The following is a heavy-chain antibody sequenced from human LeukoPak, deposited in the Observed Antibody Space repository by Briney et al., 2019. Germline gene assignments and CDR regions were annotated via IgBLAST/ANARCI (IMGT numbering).Heavy chain of an antibody. CDR1: GGSFSGYY. CDR2: INHSGST. Sequence: PSETLSLTCAVYGGSFSGYYWSWIRQPPGKGLEWIGEINHSGSTNYNPSLKSRVTISVDTSKNQFSLKLSSVTAADTAVYYCARGGRITIFGVVISHSTFDYWGQGTLVTVSS. CDR3: ARGGRITIFGVVISHSTFDY. J-gene: IGHJ4*02. D-gene: IGHD3-3*01. V-gene: IGHV4-34*01.